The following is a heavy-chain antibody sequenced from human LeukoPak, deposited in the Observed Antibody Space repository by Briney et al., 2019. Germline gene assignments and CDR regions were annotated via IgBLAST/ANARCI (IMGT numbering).Heavy chain of an antibody. Sequence: GESLRLSCTASGFTFSTYAMTWVRQAPGEGLEWISSMSSGSSYIYYADSVRGRFTISRDNAKNSLYLEMNNLRAEDTAMYYCARVYSGSSFDYWGQGTLVTVSS. J-gene: IGHJ4*02. D-gene: IGHD1-26*01. V-gene: IGHV3-21*01. CDR1: GFTFSTYA. CDR3: ARVYSGSSFDY. CDR2: MSSGSSYI.